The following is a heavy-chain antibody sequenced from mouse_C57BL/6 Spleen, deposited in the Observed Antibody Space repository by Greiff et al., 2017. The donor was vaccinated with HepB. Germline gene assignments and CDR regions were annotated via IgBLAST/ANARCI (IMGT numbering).Heavy chain of an antibody. V-gene: IGHV1-19*01. J-gene: IGHJ3*01. CDR2: INPYNGGT. CDR1: GYTFTDYY. D-gene: IGHD2-2*01. Sequence: VQLKQSGPVLVKPGASVKMSCKASGYTFTDYYMNWVKQSHGKSLEWIGVINPYNGGTSYNQKVKGKATLTVDKSSSTAYMELNSLTSEDSAFYYCAMMVTTSEFAYWGQGTLVTVSA. CDR3: AMMVTTSEFAY.